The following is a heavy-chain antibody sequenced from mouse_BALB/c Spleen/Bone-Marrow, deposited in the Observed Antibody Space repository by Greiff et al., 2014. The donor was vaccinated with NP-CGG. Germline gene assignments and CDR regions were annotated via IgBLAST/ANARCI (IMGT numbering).Heavy chain of an antibody. V-gene: IGHV1S132*01. J-gene: IGHJ2*01. CDR1: GYTFTNYW. Sequence: VKLQESGAELVKPGASVKLSCMTSGYTFTNYWIQWVKQRPGQGLGWIGEIFPGTGTTYYNERFKGKATLTIDTSSSTAYMQLSSLTSEDSAVYFCARGGDYGYWGQGTTLTVSS. CDR3: ARGGDYGY. CDR2: IFPGTGTT. D-gene: IGHD2-13*01.